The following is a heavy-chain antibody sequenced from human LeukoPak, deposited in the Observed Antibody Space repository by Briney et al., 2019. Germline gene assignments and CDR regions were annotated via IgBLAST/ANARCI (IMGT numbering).Heavy chain of an antibody. V-gene: IGHV3-23*01. CDR3: GKRVSGWYLVDY. J-gene: IGHJ4*02. D-gene: IGHD6-19*01. Sequence: GGSLRLSCAASGFRFSSYAMSWVRQAPGKGLEWVSAITGSGSSTFYADAVKGRFTISKDNSKNPLYLQMNSLRAEDTAVYYCGKRVSGWYLVDYWGQGALVTVSS. CDR1: GFRFSSYA. CDR2: ITGSGSST.